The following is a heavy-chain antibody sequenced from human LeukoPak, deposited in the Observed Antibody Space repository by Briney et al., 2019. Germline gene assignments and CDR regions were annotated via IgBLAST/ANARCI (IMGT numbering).Heavy chain of an antibody. CDR2: ISGSGGST. D-gene: IGHD4-11*01. V-gene: IGHV3-23*01. J-gene: IGHJ3*02. CDR1: GFTFSSYA. CDR3: AKLRSNYINYDAFDI. Sequence: EGSLRLSCAASGFTFSSYAMSWVRQAPGKGLEWVSAISGSGGSTYYADSVKGRFTISRDNSKNTLYVQMKSLRAEDTAVYYCAKLRSNYINYDAFDIWGQGTMVTVSP.